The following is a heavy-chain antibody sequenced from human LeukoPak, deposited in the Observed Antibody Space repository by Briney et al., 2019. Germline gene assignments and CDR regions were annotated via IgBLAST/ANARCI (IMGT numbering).Heavy chain of an antibody. J-gene: IGHJ5*02. CDR3: ARNLPYCSGGSCYSLNWFDP. V-gene: IGHV3-33*01. D-gene: IGHD2-15*01. CDR1: GFTFSSYG. Sequence: PGGSLRLSCAASGFTFSSYGMHWVRQAPGKGLEGVAVIWYDGSNKYYADSVKGRFTISRDNSKNTLYLQMDSLRAEDTAVYYCARNLPYCSGGSCYSLNWFDPWGQGTLVTVSS. CDR2: IWYDGSNK.